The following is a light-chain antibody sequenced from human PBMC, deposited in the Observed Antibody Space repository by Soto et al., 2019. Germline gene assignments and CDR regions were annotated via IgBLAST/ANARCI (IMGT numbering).Light chain of an antibody. Sequence: SYELTQPPSLSVAPGKTARITCGGNNIGSKSVHWYQQKPGQAPVLVIYYDSDRPSGIPERFSGYNSGNTATMTISRVEAGDEADYYCQVWDRSSDHVVFGGGTKLTVL. CDR1: NIGSKS. CDR2: YDS. J-gene: IGLJ2*01. V-gene: IGLV3-21*04. CDR3: QVWDRSSDHVV.